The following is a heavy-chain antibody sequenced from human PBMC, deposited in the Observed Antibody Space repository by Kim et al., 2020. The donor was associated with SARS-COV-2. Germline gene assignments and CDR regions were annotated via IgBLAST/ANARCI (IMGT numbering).Heavy chain of an antibody. J-gene: IGHJ4*02. CDR2: IIPIFGTA. D-gene: IGHD6-6*01. Sequence: SVKVSCKASGGTFSSYAISWVRQAPGQGLEWMGGIIPIFGTANYAQKFQGRVTITADESTSTAYMELSSLRSEDTAVYYCARTYYLSSLELDYWGQGTLVTVSS. CDR1: GGTFSSYA. CDR3: ARTYYLSSLELDY. V-gene: IGHV1-69*13.